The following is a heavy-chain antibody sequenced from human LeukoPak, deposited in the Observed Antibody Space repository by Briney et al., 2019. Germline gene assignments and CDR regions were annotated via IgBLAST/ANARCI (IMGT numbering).Heavy chain of an antibody. V-gene: IGHV4-34*01. Sequence: PSETLSLTCAVYGGSFSDYYWSWIRQPPGKGLEWIGEINHSGSTNYNSPLKSRVTISVDTSKKQFSLKLSSVTAAGTAVYYCARGPGIAAADAVSYWGQGTLVTVSS. J-gene: IGHJ4*02. CDR2: INHSGST. D-gene: IGHD6-25*01. CDR3: ARGPGIAAADAVSY. CDR1: GGSFSDYY.